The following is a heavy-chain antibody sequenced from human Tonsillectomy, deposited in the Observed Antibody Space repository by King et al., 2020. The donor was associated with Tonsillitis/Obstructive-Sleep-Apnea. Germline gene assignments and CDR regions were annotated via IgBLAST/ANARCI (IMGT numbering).Heavy chain of an antibody. J-gene: IGHJ4*02. D-gene: IGHD3-3*01. CDR2: ISTYNGNT. Sequence: VQLVESGAEVKKPGASVKVSCKASGYTFTSYGISWVRQAPGQGLEWMGWISTYNGNTNYAQKLQGRVTMTTDTSTSTAYMELRSLRSDDTAVYYCAREWSDDFWSGYPQNYFDYWGQGTLVTVPS. CDR3: AREWSDDFWSGYPQNYFDY. CDR1: GYTFTSYG. V-gene: IGHV1-18*01.